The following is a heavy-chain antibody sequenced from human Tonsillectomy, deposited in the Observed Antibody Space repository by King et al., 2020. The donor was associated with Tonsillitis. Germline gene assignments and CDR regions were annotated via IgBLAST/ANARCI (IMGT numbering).Heavy chain of an antibody. CDR3: ARGFSASYVPLTYYFDN. CDR2: ISDDGTSQ. D-gene: IGHD1-26*01. Sequence: VQLVESGGGLVHPWGSLRLSCAASGFTFSTFAMHWVRQPPGKGLEWVAFISDDGTSQFYTDSVTGRFTISRDNSQNTLFLQMDTLRIQDAAVYFCARGFSASYVPLTYYFDNWGQGTRVTVSS. CDR1: GFTFSTFA. J-gene: IGHJ4*02. V-gene: IGHV3-30*04.